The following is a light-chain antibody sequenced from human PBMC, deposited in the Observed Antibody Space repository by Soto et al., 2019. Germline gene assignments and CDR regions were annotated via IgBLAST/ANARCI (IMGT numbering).Light chain of an antibody. V-gene: IGKV3-15*01. Sequence: EIVLTQSPATPSVSPGERVSLSCRASQSVDINLAWYQQKPGQAPRLLIYGAPTRATDMPGRFSGRGSGTEFTLTISSLQSEDFAVYYCQQYRNWPRTFGQGTKVDIK. CDR3: QQYRNWPRT. J-gene: IGKJ1*01. CDR1: QSVDIN. CDR2: GAP.